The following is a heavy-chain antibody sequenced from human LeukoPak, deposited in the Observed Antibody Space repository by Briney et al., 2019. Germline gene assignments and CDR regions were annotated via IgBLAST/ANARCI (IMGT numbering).Heavy chain of an antibody. V-gene: IGHV4-38-2*01. D-gene: IGHD3-22*01. Sequence: PSETLSLTCAVSGYSISSGYYWGWIRPPPGKGLEWIGSIYHSGSTYYNPSLKSRVTISVDTSKNQFSLKLSSVTAADTAVYYCARGRSHYYDSSGYYYVFDYWGQGTLVTVSS. CDR2: IYHSGST. CDR3: ARGRSHYYDSSGYYYVFDY. J-gene: IGHJ4*02. CDR1: GYSISSGYY.